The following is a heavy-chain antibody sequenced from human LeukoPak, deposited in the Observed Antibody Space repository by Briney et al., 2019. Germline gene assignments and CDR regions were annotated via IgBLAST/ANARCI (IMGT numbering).Heavy chain of an antibody. CDR2: INPNSGGT. J-gene: IGHJ6*02. D-gene: IGHD2-15*01. CDR1: GYTFTGYY. V-gene: IGHV1-2*02. Sequence: GASVKVSCKASGYTFTGYYMHWVRQAPGQGLEWMGWINPNSGGTNYAQKFQGRVTMTRDASISTAYMELSRLRSDDTAVYYCARDGVVVAPFYYYYGMDVWGQGTTVTVSS. CDR3: ARDGVVVAPFYYYYGMDV.